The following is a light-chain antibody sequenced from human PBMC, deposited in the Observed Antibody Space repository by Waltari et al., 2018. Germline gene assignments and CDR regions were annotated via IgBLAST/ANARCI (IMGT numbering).Light chain of an antibody. CDR1: QSVSSSY. CDR3: QQDGSPLT. Sequence: DILLTQAPATLSLSPGERATLSCRASQSVSSSYLAWYQQNPGQAPRLLIYGASSRATGIPDRFSGSGSGTDFTLTISRLEPEDFAVYYCQQDGSPLTFGGGTKVEIK. V-gene: IGKV3-20*01. J-gene: IGKJ4*01. CDR2: GAS.